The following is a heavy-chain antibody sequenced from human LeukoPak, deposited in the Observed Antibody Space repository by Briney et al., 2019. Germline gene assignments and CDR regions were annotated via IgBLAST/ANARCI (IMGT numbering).Heavy chain of an antibody. CDR1: GGSISSYY. V-gene: IGHV4-4*07. J-gene: IGHJ6*02. Sequence: SETLSLTCTVSGGSISSYYWSWIRQPAGKGLEWIGRIYTSGNTNYNPSLKSRVTMSVDTSKNQFSLKLSSVTAADTAVYYCAREAYDFWSGFSGGMDVWGQGTTVTVSS. D-gene: IGHD3-3*01. CDR2: IYTSGNT. CDR3: AREAYDFWSGFSGGMDV.